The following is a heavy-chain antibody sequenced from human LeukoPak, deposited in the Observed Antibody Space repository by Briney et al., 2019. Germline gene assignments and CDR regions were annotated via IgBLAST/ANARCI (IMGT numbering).Heavy chain of an antibody. CDR2: ISSSSSTI. CDR3: ARAERGGSSGYYYPGND. J-gene: IGHJ4*02. D-gene: IGHD3-22*01. Sequence: GGSLRLSCAASGFTFSSYSMNWVRQAPGKGLEWVSYISSSSSTIYYADSVKGRFTISRDNAKNSLYLQMNSLRAEDTTVYYCARAERGGSSGYYYPGNDCGQGTLVTVSS. CDR1: GFTFSSYS. V-gene: IGHV3-48*01.